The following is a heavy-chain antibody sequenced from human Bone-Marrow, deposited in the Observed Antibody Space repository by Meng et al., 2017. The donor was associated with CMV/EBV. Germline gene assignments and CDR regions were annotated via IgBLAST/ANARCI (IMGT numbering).Heavy chain of an antibody. V-gene: IGHV4-59*12. J-gene: IGHJ4*02. CDR3: VRDMNKGSHYYVRGSYRFGGIDY. Sequence: SENLSLTCTVSGGSISSYYWSWIRQPPGKGLEWIGYIYYSGSTYYNPSLQSRVTISADTSRSRFSLTLTSVTAADTAIYYCVRDMNKGSHYYVRGSYRFGGIDYWGRGTRVTVSS. CDR1: GGSISSYY. D-gene: IGHD3-16*02. CDR2: IYYSGST.